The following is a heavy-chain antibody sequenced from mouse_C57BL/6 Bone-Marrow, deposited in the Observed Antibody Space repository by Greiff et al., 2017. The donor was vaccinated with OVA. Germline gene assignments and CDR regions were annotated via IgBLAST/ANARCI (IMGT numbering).Heavy chain of an antibody. J-gene: IGHJ2*01. CDR1: GYTFTDYY. Sequence: VQLQQSGAELVRPGASVKLSCKASGYTFTDYYINWVKQRPGQGLEWIARIYPGSGNTYYNEKFKGKATLTAEKSSSTAYMQLSSLTSEDSAVDFCARGGGYDYDFDYWGQGTTLTVSS. D-gene: IGHD2-4*01. CDR3: ARGGGYDYDFDY. V-gene: IGHV1-76*01. CDR2: IYPGSGNT.